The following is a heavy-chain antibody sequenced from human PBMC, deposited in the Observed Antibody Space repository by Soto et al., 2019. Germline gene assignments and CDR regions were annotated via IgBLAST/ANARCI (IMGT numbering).Heavy chain of an antibody. CDR2: IYWDDAK. V-gene: IGHV2-5*02. CDR1: GFSLSTTGVG. J-gene: IGHJ6*02. CDR3: VQSRCGGDCLQSYSSHSYYGLDV. D-gene: IGHD2-21*02. Sequence: QITLKESGPTLVKPTQTLTLTCTFSGFSLSTTGVGVGWIRQPPGKALEWLALIYWDDAKRYNPSLNSSLTITKDTSKNQLVLAMATMDPVDTSTYYCVQSRCGGDCLQSYSSHSYYGLDVWGQGTTVTVSS.